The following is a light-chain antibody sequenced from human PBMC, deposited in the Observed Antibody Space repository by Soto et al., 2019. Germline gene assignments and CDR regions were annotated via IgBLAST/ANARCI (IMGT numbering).Light chain of an antibody. CDR2: SNN. CDR1: SSNIGSNY. Sequence: QSVLTQPPSASGTPGQRVTISCSGSSSNIGSNYVYWYQQLPGTAPKLLIYSNNQRPSGVPDRFSGSKSRTSASLAISGLRSEDEADYYCAAWDDSLSGWVFGGGTKLTVL. J-gene: IGLJ3*02. V-gene: IGLV1-47*02. CDR3: AAWDDSLSGWV.